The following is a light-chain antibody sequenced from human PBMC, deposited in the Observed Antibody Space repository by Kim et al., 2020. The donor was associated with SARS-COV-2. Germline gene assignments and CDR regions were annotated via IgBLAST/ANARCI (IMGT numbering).Light chain of an antibody. CDR2: GAS. J-gene: IGKJ2*01. Sequence: SPGERATLSCRASQSISSEFLAWYQQISGQPPRLLIFGASNRAAGIPDRFSGGGSGTDFTLTITRLEPADSAVYYCQQYTTSPPAYTFGQGTNWRS. V-gene: IGKV3-20*01. CDR3: QQYTTSPPAYT. CDR1: QSISSEF.